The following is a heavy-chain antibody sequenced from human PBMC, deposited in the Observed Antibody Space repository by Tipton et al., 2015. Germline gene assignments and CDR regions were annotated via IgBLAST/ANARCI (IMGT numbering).Heavy chain of an antibody. CDR2: IYYNGNT. V-gene: IGHV4-59*12. Sequence: TLSLTCTVSGDSLSTYYWSWIRQSPGKGLEWIDYIYYNGNTKYNPSLKGRVTILVDTSKNQFSLKLSSVTAADTAVYYCARGHYVSRMDVWGQGTTVTVSS. D-gene: IGHD3-10*01. CDR3: ARGHYVSRMDV. J-gene: IGHJ6*02. CDR1: GDSLSTYY.